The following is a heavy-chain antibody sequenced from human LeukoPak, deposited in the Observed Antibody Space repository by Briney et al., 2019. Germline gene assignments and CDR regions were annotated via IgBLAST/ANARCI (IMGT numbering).Heavy chain of an antibody. CDR1: GYTFTSYD. CDR3: ASGRTDIVVVPATLRNYYFDY. D-gene: IGHD2-2*01. J-gene: IGHJ4*02. V-gene: IGHV1-69*06. CDR2: IIPIFGTA. Sequence: SVKVSCKASGYTFTSYDINWVRQAPGQGLEWMGGIIPIFGTANYAQKFQGRVTITADKPTNTAYMELSSLRSEDTAVYYCASGRTDIVVVPATLRNYYFDYWGQGTLVTVSS.